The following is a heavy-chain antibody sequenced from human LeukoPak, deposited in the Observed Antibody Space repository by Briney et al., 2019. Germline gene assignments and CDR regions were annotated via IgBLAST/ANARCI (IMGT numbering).Heavy chain of an antibody. J-gene: IGHJ6*04. D-gene: IGHD3-10*02. CDR1: GFTFSSYE. CDR3: AELGITLIGGV. CDR2: ISSSGSTI. V-gene: IGHV3-48*03. Sequence: PGGSLRLSCAASGFTFSSYEMNWVRQAPGKGLEWVSYISSSGSTIYYADSVKGRFTISRDNAKNSLYLQVNSLRAEDTAVYYCAELGITLIGGVWGKGTTVNISS.